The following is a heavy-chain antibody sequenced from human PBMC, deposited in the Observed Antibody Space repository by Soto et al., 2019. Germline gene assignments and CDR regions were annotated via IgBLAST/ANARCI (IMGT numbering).Heavy chain of an antibody. CDR3: ARGRRVGGYSSGYYYYGLDV. Sequence: SETLSLTCSVYSGSFSGYYWSWIRQPPGKGLEWIGEISHSGSTNYNPSLKSRVSISVDTSKNQFSLKLSSVTAADTAVYYCARGRRVGGYSSGYYYYGLDVWGKGTTVT. D-gene: IGHD5-18*01. CDR1: SGSFSGYY. J-gene: IGHJ6*04. V-gene: IGHV4-34*01. CDR2: ISHSGST.